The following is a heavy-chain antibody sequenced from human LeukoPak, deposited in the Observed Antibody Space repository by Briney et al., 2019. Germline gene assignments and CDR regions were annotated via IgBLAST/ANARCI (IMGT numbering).Heavy chain of an antibody. CDR1: VGPFIVYS. Sequence: SEPLSLTCAVYVGPFIVYSWSWIGQPPGKGLKWMGEINHSGSTNYNRSLKSRVTISVDTSKNQFSLKLSSVTAAGTAVYYCARGSPLGQNWFDPWGQGTLVTVSS. CDR3: ARGSPLGQNWFDP. D-gene: IGHD7-27*01. J-gene: IGHJ5*02. V-gene: IGHV4-34*01. CDR2: INHSGST.